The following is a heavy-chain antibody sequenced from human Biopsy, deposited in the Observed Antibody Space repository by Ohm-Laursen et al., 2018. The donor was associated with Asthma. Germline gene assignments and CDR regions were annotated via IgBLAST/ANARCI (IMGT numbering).Heavy chain of an antibody. Sequence: SLRLSCAASGFTFGDYWMSWVRQVPGKGLEWVANIKHDGSEKNHVDSLKGRFTISRDNAKNSLYLPMNSLRAEDTAVYYCARTFHFWIPYHAYHFQLWRQGPLVTVSS. D-gene: IGHD3-3*02. V-gene: IGHV3-7*01. J-gene: IGHJ1*01. CDR1: GFTFGDYW. CDR2: IKHDGSEK. CDR3: ARTFHFWIPYHAYHFQL.